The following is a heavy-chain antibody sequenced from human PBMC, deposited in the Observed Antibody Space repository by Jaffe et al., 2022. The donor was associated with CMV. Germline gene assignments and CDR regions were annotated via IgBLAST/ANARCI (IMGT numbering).Heavy chain of an antibody. CDR2: IYSGGST. CDR3: ARGPLWFGHYFDY. J-gene: IGHJ4*02. Sequence: EVQLVESGGGLIQPGGSLRLSCAASGFTVSSNYMSWVRQAPGKGLEWVSVIYSGGSTYYADSVKGRFTISRDNSKNTLYLQMNSLRAEDTAVYYCARGPLWFGHYFDYWGQGTLVTVSS. V-gene: IGHV3-53*01. CDR1: GFTVSSNY. D-gene: IGHD3-10*01.